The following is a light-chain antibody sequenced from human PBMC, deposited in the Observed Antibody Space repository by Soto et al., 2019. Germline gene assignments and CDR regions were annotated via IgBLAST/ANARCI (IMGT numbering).Light chain of an antibody. CDR1: SSDVGGYNY. CDR2: DVS. CDR3: CSYAGSYTLV. Sequence: QSVLTQPRSVSGSPGQSVTISCTGTSSDVGGYNYVSWYQQHPGKAPKLMIYDVSKRPSGVPDRFSGSKSGNTASLTISGLQAEDEADDYCCSYAGSYTLVFGGGTKLTVL. V-gene: IGLV2-11*01. J-gene: IGLJ3*02.